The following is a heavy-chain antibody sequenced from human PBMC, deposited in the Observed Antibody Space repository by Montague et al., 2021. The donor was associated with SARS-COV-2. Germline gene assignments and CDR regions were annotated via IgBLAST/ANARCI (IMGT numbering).Heavy chain of an antibody. J-gene: IGHJ4*02. CDR1: GDSVSRNSAA. D-gene: IGHD1-26*01. V-gene: IGHV6-1*01. CDR3: ARTSASSDY. Sequence: CAISGDSVSRNSAAWNWIRQSPSRGLEWLGRTYYRSKWYNDYAVSVKSRITINPGTSKNQISLQLNSVTLEDTAVYYCARTSASSDYWGQGTLVTVSS. CDR2: TYYRSKWYN.